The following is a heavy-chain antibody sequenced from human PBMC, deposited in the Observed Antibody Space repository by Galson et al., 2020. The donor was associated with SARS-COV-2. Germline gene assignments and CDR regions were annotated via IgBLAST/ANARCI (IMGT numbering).Heavy chain of an antibody. D-gene: IGHD2-15*01. Sequence: GGSLRLSCAASGFTFDDYAMHWVRQAPGKGLEWVSGISWNSGSIGYADSVKGRFTISRDNAKNSLYLQMNSLRAEDTALYYCAKDRGGYCSGGSCYTYYYYMDVWGKGTTVTVSS. J-gene: IGHJ6*03. CDR1: GFTFDDYA. V-gene: IGHV3-9*01. CDR3: AKDRGGYCSGGSCYTYYYYMDV. CDR2: ISWNSGSI.